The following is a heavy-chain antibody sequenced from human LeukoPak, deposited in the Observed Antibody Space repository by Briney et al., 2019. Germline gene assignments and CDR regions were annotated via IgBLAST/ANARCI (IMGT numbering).Heavy chain of an antibody. CDR1: GFIFTSYG. CDR3: ARGIPIPATHPIDY. J-gene: IGHJ4*02. V-gene: IGHV3-33*03. CDR2: IWYDGSNK. Sequence: GGSLRLSCAASGFIFTSYGMHWVRQAPGKGLEGVAIIWYDGSNKHYADSVKGRFTISRDTSKNTLYLQMNSLRADDTAVYYCARGIPIPATHPIDYWGQGSLVTVSS. D-gene: IGHD5-12*01.